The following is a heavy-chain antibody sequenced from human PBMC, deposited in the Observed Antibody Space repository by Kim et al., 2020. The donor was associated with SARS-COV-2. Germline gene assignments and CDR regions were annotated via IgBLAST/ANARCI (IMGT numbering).Heavy chain of an antibody. V-gene: IGHV1-18*01. Sequence: ASVKVSCKASGYTFTSYGISWVRQAPGQGLEWMGWISAYNGNTNYAQKLQGRVTMTTDTSTSTAYMELRSLRSDDTAVYYCARVGWFGELMVNYGMDVWGQGTTVTVSS. J-gene: IGHJ6*02. CDR1: GYTFTSYG. CDR3: ARVGWFGELMVNYGMDV. CDR2: ISAYNGNT. D-gene: IGHD3-10*01.